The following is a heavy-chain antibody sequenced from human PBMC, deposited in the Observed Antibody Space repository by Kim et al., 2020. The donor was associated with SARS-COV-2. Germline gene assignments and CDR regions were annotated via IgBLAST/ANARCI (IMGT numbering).Heavy chain of an antibody. D-gene: IGHD3-10*01. Sequence: SETLSLTCAVSGGSFSGYYWSWIRQPPGKGLEWIGDFYYSGSTNYNPSLKSRVTISVDTSKNQFSLKLSSVTAADTAVYYCASLAVGGSGLDYCVQGTL. CDR3: ASLAVGGSGLDY. CDR1: GGSFSGYY. CDR2: FYYSGST. V-gene: IGHV4-34*01. J-gene: IGHJ4*02.